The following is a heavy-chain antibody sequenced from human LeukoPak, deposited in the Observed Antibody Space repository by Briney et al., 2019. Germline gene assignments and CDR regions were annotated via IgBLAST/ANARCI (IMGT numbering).Heavy chain of an antibody. J-gene: IGHJ4*02. D-gene: IGHD1-26*01. CDR1: GDSVSSNSAA. V-gene: IGHV6-1*01. CDR2: TYYRSKWYN. CDR3: ARDTRGGRYGDAPYYIDY. Sequence: SQTLSLTCAISGDSVSSNSAAWNWIRQSPSRGLEWLGRTYYRSKWYNDYAVSVEGRITINPDTSKNQFSLQLNSVTPEDTAVYYCARDTRGGRYGDAPYYIDYWGQGTLVTVSS.